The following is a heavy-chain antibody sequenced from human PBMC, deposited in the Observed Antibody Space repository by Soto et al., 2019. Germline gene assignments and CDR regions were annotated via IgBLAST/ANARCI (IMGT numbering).Heavy chain of an antibody. CDR1: GFTFSDYY. J-gene: IGHJ6*02. CDR3: ARSKGYSSSWYAGDYYYGMDV. D-gene: IGHD6-13*01. CDR2: ISSSSSYT. V-gene: IGHV3-11*06. Sequence: QVQLVESGGGLVKPGGSLRLSCAASGFTFSDYYMSWIRQAPGKGLEWVSYISSSSSYTNYADSVKGRFTISRDNAKNSLYLQMNSLRAEDTAVYYCARSKGYSSSWYAGDYYYGMDVWGQGTTVTVSS.